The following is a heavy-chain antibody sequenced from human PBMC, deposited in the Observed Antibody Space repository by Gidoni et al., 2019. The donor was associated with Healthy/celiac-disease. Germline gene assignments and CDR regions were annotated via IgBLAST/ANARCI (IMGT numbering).Heavy chain of an antibody. CDR3: ARGDIVVVPQYYYGMDV. CDR2: ISYDGSNK. V-gene: IGHV3-30-3*01. Sequence: QVQLVESGGGVVQPGSSLRLSCAASGFTFSSYAMHWVRQAPGTGREWVAVISYDGSNKYYADSVKGRFTISRDNSKNTLYLQMNSLRAEDTAVYYCARGDIVVVPQYYYGMDVWGQGTTVTVSS. CDR1: GFTFSSYA. J-gene: IGHJ6*02. D-gene: IGHD2-2*01.